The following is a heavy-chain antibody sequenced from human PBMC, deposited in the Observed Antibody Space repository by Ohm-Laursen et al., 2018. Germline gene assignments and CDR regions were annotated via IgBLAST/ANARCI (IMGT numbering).Heavy chain of an antibody. Sequence: TLSLTCAVYGGSFNGYYWSWIRQPPGKGLEWIGEINHSGSTKYNPSLKSRVTISVDTSKNQSSLKLSSVTAADTAVYYCASCHGRTVITTHYFDSWGQGTLVTVSS. CDR2: INHSGST. CDR3: ASCHGRTVITTHYFDS. V-gene: IGHV4-34*01. J-gene: IGHJ4*02. D-gene: IGHD4-17*01. CDR1: GGSFNGYY.